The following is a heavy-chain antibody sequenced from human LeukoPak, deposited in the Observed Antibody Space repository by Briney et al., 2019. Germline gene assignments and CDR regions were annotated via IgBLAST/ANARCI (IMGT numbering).Heavy chain of an antibody. CDR2: IYHSGST. Sequence: SETLSLTCAVSGGSISSGGYSWSWIRQPPGKGLEWIGYIYHSGSTYYNPSLKSRVTISVDRSKNQFSLKLSSVTAADTAVYYCARIAVAGTYFDYWGQGTLVTVSS. V-gene: IGHV4-30-2*01. J-gene: IGHJ4*02. D-gene: IGHD6-13*01. CDR3: ARIAVAGTYFDY. CDR1: GGSISSGGYS.